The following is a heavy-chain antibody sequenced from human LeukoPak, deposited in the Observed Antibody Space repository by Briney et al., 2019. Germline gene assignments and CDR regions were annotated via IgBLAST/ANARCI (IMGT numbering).Heavy chain of an antibody. Sequence: GGSLRLSCAASGFTFSSYWMHWVRQVPGKGLVWVSRINPGGSSTYYADSVKGRFTISRDNSKNTLYLQMNSLRAEDTAVYYCAKSRGGAGELLVVDYWGQGTLVTVSS. CDR2: INPGGSST. J-gene: IGHJ4*02. V-gene: IGHV3-74*01. D-gene: IGHD3-10*01. CDR1: GFTFSSYW. CDR3: AKSRGGAGELLVVDY.